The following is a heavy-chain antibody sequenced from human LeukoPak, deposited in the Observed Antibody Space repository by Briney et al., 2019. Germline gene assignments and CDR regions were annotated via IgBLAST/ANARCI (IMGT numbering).Heavy chain of an antibody. Sequence: GASVKVSCKASGYTFTGYYMHWVRQAPGQGLEWMGWINPNSGGTNYAQKFQGRVTMTRDTSISTAYMELSRLRSDDTAVYYWARDRVERRLNDAFDIWGQGTMVTVSS. CDR1: GYTFTGYY. J-gene: IGHJ3*02. CDR2: INPNSGGT. D-gene: IGHD1-1*01. CDR3: ARDRVERRLNDAFDI. V-gene: IGHV1-2*02.